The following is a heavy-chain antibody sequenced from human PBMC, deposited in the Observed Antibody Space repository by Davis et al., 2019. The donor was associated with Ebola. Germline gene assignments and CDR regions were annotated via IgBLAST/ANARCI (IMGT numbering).Heavy chain of an antibody. J-gene: IGHJ6*02. CDR3: AKDIDGGSYGSPMSYGMDV. CDR2: ISWNSGSI. Sequence: PGGSLRLSCAASGFTFDDYAMHWVRQAPGKGLEWVSGISWNSGSIGYADSVKGRFTISRDNAKNSLYLQMNSLRAEDTALYYCAKDIDGGSYGSPMSYGMDVWGQGTTVTVSS. CDR1: GFTFDDYA. D-gene: IGHD5-18*01. V-gene: IGHV3-9*01.